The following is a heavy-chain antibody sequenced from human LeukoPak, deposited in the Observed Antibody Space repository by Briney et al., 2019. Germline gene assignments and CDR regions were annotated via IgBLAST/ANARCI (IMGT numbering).Heavy chain of an antibody. J-gene: IGHJ4*02. CDR2: IRDTDGRT. D-gene: IGHD4-17*01. CDR3: AKSGNTETVDY. CDR1: GFTFDDYA. Sequence: GGSLRLSCAASGFTFDDYAMSWVRQTPGKGLECVSTIRDTDGRTYYADSVEGRFTISRDNSTNTLYLQMNSLRAGDTAIYYCAKSGNTETVDYWGQGTLVTVSS. V-gene: IGHV3-23*01.